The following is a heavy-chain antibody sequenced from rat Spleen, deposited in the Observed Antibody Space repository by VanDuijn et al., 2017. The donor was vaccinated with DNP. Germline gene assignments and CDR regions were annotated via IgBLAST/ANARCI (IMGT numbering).Heavy chain of an antibody. CDR3: ATPLRGTSYAMDA. V-gene: IGHV5S10*01. CDR1: GFTVSDYN. Sequence: EVQLVESGGGLVQPGRSLKLSCAASGFTVSDYNMAWVRQAPKKGLEWVASIIYDGSRTYYRDSVKGRFTISRDNAKSTLYLQMDSLRSEDTATYYCATPLRGTSYAMDAWGQGASVTVSS. D-gene: IGHD4-3*01. CDR2: IIYDGSRT. J-gene: IGHJ4*01.